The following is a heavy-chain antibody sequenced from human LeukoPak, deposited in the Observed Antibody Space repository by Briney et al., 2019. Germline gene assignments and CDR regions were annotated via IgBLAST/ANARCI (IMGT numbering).Heavy chain of an antibody. D-gene: IGHD3-22*01. V-gene: IGHV4-59*12. J-gene: IGHJ4*02. CDR3: ARHYDSSGYPWDPFDY. CDR1: GGSISSYY. Sequence: SETLSLTCTVSGGSISSYYWSWIRQPPGKGLEWIGYIYYSGSTNYNPSLKSRVTISVDTSKNQFSLKLSSVTAADTAVYYCARHYDSSGYPWDPFDYWGQGTLVTVSS. CDR2: IYYSGST.